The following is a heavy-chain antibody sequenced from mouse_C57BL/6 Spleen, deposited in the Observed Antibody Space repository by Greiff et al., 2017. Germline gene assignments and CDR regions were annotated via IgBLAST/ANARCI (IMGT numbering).Heavy chain of an antibody. CDR2: IDPSDSYT. V-gene: IGHV1-50*01. Sequence: QVQLQQPGAELVKPGASVKLSCKASGYTFTSYWMQWVKQRPGQGLEWIGEIDPSDSYTNYNQKFKGKATLTVDTSSSTAYMQLSSLTSADSAVFYCARKLTGTPYWYFDVWGTGTTVTVSA. D-gene: IGHD4-1*01. CDR1: GYTFTSYW. CDR3: ARKLTGTPYWYFDV. J-gene: IGHJ1*03.